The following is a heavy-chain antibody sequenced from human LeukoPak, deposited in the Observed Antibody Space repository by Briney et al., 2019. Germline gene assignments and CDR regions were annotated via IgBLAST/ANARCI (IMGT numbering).Heavy chain of an antibody. CDR3: MTDVLWDPAGY. V-gene: IGHV3-15*01. CDR1: GFTFSEAW. J-gene: IGHJ4*02. Sequence: TGGSLRLSCAASGFTFSEAWMSWVRQAPGKGLEWVGRIKSKADGATIDYAAPVKGRFTISRDDSGNTLYLQMSRLKTEDTAVYYCMTDVLWDPAGYWGQGTLVTVSS. D-gene: IGHD2-8*01. CDR2: IKSKADGATI.